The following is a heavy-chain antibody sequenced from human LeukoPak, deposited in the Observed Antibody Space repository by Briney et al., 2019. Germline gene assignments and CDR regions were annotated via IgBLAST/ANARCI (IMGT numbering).Heavy chain of an antibody. Sequence: PGGSLRLSCAASGFTFRSYSMNWVRQAPGTGLEWVSSISSSSSYIYYADSVEGRFTISRDNAKNSLYLQMNSLRAEDTAVYYCARIAAALPYYFDYWGQGTLVTVSS. J-gene: IGHJ4*02. CDR3: ARIAAALPYYFDY. D-gene: IGHD6-13*01. CDR2: ISSSSSYI. V-gene: IGHV3-21*01. CDR1: GFTFRSYS.